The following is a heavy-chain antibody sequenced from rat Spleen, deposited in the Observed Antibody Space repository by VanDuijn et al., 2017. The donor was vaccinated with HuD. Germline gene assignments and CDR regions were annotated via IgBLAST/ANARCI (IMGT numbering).Heavy chain of an antibody. Sequence: EVQLVESGGGLVQPGRSLKLSCAASGFTFSNYGMAWVRQAPTKGLEWVATISYYGTTAHYRDSVKGRFTISRDIGTSTLYLPMDSLRPEDTATYYCIRHEPNWFVYWGQGTLVTVSS. J-gene: IGHJ3*01. CDR2: ISYYGTTA. CDR3: IRHEPNWFVY. V-gene: IGHV5-29*01. CDR1: GFTFSNYG.